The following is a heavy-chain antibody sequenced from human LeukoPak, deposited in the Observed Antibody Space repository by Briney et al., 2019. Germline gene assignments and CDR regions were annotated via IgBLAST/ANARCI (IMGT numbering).Heavy chain of an antibody. D-gene: IGHD5-24*01. CDR3: ARAVEMATAYFDY. CDR2: INHSGST. Sequence: NPSETLSLTCAVYGGSFSGYYWSWIRQPPGKGLEWIGEINHSGSTNYNPSLKSRVTISVDTSKNQFSLKLSSVTAADTAVYYCARAVEMATAYFDYWGQGTLVTVSS. V-gene: IGHV4-34*01. CDR1: GGSFSGYY. J-gene: IGHJ4*02.